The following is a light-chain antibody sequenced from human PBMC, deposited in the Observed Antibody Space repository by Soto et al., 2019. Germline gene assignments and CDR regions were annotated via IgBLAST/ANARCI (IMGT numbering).Light chain of an antibody. CDR3: QQYNSYPVT. V-gene: IGKV1-5*01. J-gene: IGKJ4*01. Sequence: DIQMTQXPXTLSASVGDRVTITCRASQSISSWLAWYQQRPGRAPEVLIYDASSLESGVPSRFSGSGSGTEFPLTISSLQPDDFATYYCQQYNSYPVTFGGGTKVEIK. CDR2: DAS. CDR1: QSISSW.